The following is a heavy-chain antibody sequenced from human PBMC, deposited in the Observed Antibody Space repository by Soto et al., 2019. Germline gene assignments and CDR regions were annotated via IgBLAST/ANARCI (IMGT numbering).Heavy chain of an antibody. Sequence: PGESLKISCKGSGYRFSNYWIGWVRQRTGKGLEWMGVIYPDDSDTRYSPSFQGQVTISADKSISTAYLQWSSLKASDTALYYCATTDVVSTVDDGRDAFDIWGQGTMVTV. CDR1: GYRFSNYW. CDR2: IYPDDSDT. CDR3: ATTDVVSTVDDGRDAFDI. J-gene: IGHJ3*02. V-gene: IGHV5-51*01. D-gene: IGHD2-15*01.